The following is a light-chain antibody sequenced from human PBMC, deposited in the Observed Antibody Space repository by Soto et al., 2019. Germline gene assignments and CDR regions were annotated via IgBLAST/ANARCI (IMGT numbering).Light chain of an antibody. J-gene: IGKJ5*01. CDR1: QSVSSN. CDR2: DTS. V-gene: IGKV3-11*01. Sequence: EIVMTQSPATLSVSPGERATLSCRASQSVSSNLAWYQQKPGQAPRLLIYDTSSRVTGIPDRFSGSGFGTDFTLTISSLEPEDAAVYYCQQRSNWPPITFGQGTRLEIK. CDR3: QQRSNWPPIT.